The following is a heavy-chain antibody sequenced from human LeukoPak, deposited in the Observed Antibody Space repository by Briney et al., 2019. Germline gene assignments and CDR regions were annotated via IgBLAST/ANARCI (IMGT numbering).Heavy chain of an antibody. V-gene: IGHV1-69*04. J-gene: IGHJ4*02. CDR2: IIPILGIA. CDR3: ASRYCGGDCSYFDYFDY. D-gene: IGHD2-21*01. Sequence: ASVKVSCKASGGTFSSYAISWVRQAPGQGLEWMGRIIPILGIANYAQKFQGRVTITADKSTSTAYMELSSLRSEDTAVYYCASRYCGGDCSYFDYFDYWGQGTLVTVSS. CDR1: GGTFSSYA.